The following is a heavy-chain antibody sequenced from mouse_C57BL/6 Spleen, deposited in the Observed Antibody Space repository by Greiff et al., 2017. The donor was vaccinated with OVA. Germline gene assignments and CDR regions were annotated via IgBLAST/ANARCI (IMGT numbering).Heavy chain of an antibody. CDR1: GYTFTDYY. V-gene: IGHV1-26*01. Sequence: EVQLQQSGPELVKPGASVKISCKASGYTFTDYYMNWVKQSHGKSLEWIGDINPNNGGTSYNQKFKGKATLTVDKSSSTAYMELRSLTSADSAVYYCARGDYDEAWFAYWGQGTLVTVSA. J-gene: IGHJ3*01. CDR3: ARGDYDEAWFAY. D-gene: IGHD2-4*01. CDR2: INPNNGGT.